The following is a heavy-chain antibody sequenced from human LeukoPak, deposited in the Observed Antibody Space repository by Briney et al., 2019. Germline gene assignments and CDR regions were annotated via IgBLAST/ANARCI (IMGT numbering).Heavy chain of an antibody. CDR3: ARWKDSYGYTIDY. CDR1: DGKFSGYA. J-gene: IGHJ4*02. D-gene: IGHD5-18*01. Sequence: VMRCCNPSDGKFSGYAKSVDRGGPGQGNKRMGGIIPIFGKANYAQKFQGRVTITADESTSTAYMELSSLRSEDTAVYYCARWKDSYGYTIDYWGQGTLVTVSS. CDR2: IIPIFGKA. V-gene: IGHV1-69*13.